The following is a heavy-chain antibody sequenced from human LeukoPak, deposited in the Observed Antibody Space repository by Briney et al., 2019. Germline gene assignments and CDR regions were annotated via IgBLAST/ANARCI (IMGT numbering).Heavy chain of an antibody. V-gene: IGHV3-30*02. CDR2: VHKDGNHK. CDR1: GFIFSSYD. D-gene: IGHD3-16*01. Sequence: GSLRLSCAASGFIFSSYDMHWARQAPGKGLEWVAFVHKDGNHKNYAGSVQGRFTISRDNSKNTLYLQMNSLSIEDTAVYYCANIPNSFGPDYWGQGSLVTVSS. J-gene: IGHJ4*02. CDR3: ANIPNSFGPDY.